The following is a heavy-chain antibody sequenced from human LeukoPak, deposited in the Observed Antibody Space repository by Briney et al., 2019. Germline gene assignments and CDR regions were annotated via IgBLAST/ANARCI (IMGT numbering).Heavy chain of an antibody. CDR2: ISYSGST. D-gene: IGHD6-19*01. CDR3: ARLGYNSDWSFYWYIDV. V-gene: IGHV4-59*08. CDR1: GGSLTNYY. J-gene: IGHJ2*01. Sequence: SETLSLTCTVSGGSLTNYYWSWIRQPPGKGLEWIGYISYSGSTDYNPSLRSRITFSVDTSKNQFSLKLSSVTAADTAVYYCARLGYNSDWSFYWYIDVWGRGTLVTVSS.